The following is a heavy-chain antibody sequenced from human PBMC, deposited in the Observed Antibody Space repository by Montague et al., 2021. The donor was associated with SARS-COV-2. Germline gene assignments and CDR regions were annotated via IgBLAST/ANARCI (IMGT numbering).Heavy chain of an antibody. D-gene: IGHD1/OR15-1a*01. CDR2: IYFTGKT. V-gene: IGHV4-39*02. CDR3: ARWGLNNAFDI. Sequence: SETLSLTCSVSGDSISRRHYFWAWIRQPPGMVLEWIGSIYFTGKTYYHPSLKSRVTISIDTSKNHFSLRLSSVTATDSAVFYCARWGLNNAFDIWGLGTMITISS. J-gene: IGHJ3*02. CDR1: GDSISRRHYF.